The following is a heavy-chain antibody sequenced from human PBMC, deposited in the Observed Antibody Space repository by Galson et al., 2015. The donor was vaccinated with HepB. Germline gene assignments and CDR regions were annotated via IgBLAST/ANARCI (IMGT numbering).Heavy chain of an antibody. CDR1: GFTFSIHA. V-gene: IGHV3-30*18. J-gene: IGHJ4*02. CDR3: AKDIGSGSGSRWVFDY. CDR2: TSYDGNYK. D-gene: IGHD3-10*01. Sequence: SLRLSCATSGFTFSIHAMHWVRQAPGKGLEWVTITSYDGNYKYYADSVRGRFTISRDNSKNTLSLQMNSLRVDDTAVYYCAKDIGSGSGSRWVFDYWGQGILVTVSS.